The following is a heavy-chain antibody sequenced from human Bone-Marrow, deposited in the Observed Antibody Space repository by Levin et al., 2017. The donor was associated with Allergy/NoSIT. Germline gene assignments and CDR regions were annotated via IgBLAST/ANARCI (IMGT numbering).Heavy chain of an antibody. CDR3: AKENYYGSGSYLDY. D-gene: IGHD3-10*01. CDR2: ISYDGSNK. CDR1: GFTFSSYG. V-gene: IGHV3-30*18. J-gene: IGHJ4*02. Sequence: GGSLRLSCAASGFTFSSYGMHWVRQAPGKGLEWVAVISYDGSNKYYADSVKGRFTISRDNSKNTLYLQMNSLRAEDTAVYYCAKENYYGSGSYLDYWGQGTLVTVSS.